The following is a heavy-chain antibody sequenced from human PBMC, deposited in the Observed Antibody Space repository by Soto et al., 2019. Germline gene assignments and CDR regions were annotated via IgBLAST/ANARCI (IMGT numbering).Heavy chain of an antibody. Sequence: EVQLLESGGGLVQPGGSLRLSCAASGFTFSDFAMTWVRQGPGKGLAWVAAIPPRGGGSYYADSVKGRFTISRDNSKNTLYLQMDSLRAEDTAVYYCAKDSPVSGNYQDLDYWGQGTLVTVSS. J-gene: IGHJ4*02. V-gene: IGHV3-23*01. CDR3: AKDSPVSGNYQDLDY. CDR2: IPPRGGGS. D-gene: IGHD1-26*01. CDR1: GFTFSDFA.